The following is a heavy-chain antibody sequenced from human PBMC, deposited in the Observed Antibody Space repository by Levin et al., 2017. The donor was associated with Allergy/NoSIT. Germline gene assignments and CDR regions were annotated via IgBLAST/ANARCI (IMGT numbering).Heavy chain of an antibody. CDR3: ARREGSSWYWGH. Sequence: GGSLRLSCAASGFTFSSYSMNWVRQAPGKGLEWVSYISSSSSTIYYAYSVKGRFTISRDNAKNSLYLQMNSLRAEDTAVYYCARREGSSWYWGHWGQGTLVTVSS. J-gene: IGHJ4*02. CDR1: GFTFSSYS. CDR2: ISSSSSTI. D-gene: IGHD6-13*01. V-gene: IGHV3-48*04.